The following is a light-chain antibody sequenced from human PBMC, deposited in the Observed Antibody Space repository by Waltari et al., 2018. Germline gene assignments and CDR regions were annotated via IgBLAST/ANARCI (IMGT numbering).Light chain of an antibody. CDR2: LEGAGSY. CDR3: ATWDDNIVL. J-gene: IGLJ2*01. Sequence: QPVLTQSPSASASLGSSVKLTCTLSRGHSSYIIAWHQQRPGKAPRYLMKLEGAGSYNKGKGVPDRCSGSSSGADRYLIISNVQSEDEADYYCATWDDNIVLFGGGTKVTVL. CDR1: RGHSSYI. V-gene: IGLV4-60*03.